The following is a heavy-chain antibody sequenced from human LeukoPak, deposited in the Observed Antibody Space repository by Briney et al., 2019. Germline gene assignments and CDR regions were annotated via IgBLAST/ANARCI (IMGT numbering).Heavy chain of an antibody. CDR1: GFTFSSYA. J-gene: IGHJ3*02. CDR3: AKDRKGNDYGDPDAFDI. V-gene: IGHV3-23*01. D-gene: IGHD4-17*01. Sequence: GGSLRLSCAASGFTFSSYAMSWVRQAPGKGLEWGSAICGSGCSTYYADYVKGRFTISRDNSKNTLYLQMNSLRAEDTAVYYCAKDRKGNDYGDPDAFDIWGQGTMVTVSS. CDR2: ICGSGCST.